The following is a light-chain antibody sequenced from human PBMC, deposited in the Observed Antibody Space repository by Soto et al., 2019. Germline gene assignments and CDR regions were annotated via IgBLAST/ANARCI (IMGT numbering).Light chain of an antibody. J-gene: IGLJ2*01. CDR3: AAWDDSLSGVL. V-gene: IGLV1-47*01. Sequence: QSVLTQPPSASGTAGQRVTISCSGSSSNIGSNYVYWYQQLPGTVPQLLIYRNSERPSGVPDRFSGSKSGTSASLAISGLRSEDEADYYCAAWDDSLSGVLFGGGTKLTVL. CDR2: RNS. CDR1: SSNIGSNY.